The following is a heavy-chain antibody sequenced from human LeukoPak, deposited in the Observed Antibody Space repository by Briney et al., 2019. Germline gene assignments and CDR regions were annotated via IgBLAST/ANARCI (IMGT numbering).Heavy chain of an antibody. J-gene: IGHJ5*02. V-gene: IGHV3-30*18. CDR1: GFTFSSYG. CDR2: ISYDGSNK. Sequence: PGGSLRLSCAASGFTFSSYGMHWVRQTPGKGLEWVAVISYDGSNKYYADSVKGRFTISRDNSKNTLYLQMNSLRAEDTAVYYCAKDRGLRIVANWFDPWGQGTLVTVSS. CDR3: AKDRGLRIVANWFDP. D-gene: IGHD2-21*01.